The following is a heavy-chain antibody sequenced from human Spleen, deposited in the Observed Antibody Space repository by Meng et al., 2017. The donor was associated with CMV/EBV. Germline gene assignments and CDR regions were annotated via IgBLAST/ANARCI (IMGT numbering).Heavy chain of an antibody. CDR3: ARGGDYGDFHDPFDY. D-gene: IGHD4-17*01. Sequence: ASVKVSCKAPRNFFTRHAVTWVRQAPGQGLEWMGWISADNQNTNLIQKFQGRITLTTDTSTSTAYMELRSLRSDDTAVYYCARGGDYGDFHDPFDYWGQGTLVTVS. CDR2: ISADNQNT. J-gene: IGHJ4*02. CDR1: RNFFTRHA. V-gene: IGHV1-18*01.